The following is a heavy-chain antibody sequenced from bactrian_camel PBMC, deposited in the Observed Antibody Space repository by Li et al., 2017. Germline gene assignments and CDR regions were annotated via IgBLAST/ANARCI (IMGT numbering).Heavy chain of an antibody. J-gene: IGHJ6*01. V-gene: IGHV3S1*01. CDR3: VRGDWGAFGY. Sequence: QLVESGGGSVQAGGSLTLSCLASGYTVTAYCMGWVRQAPGKEREGVATIVGTKITSYADSVKGRFTVSRDNAKNTMYLQMSSLKPEDTALYYCVRGDWGAFGYWGQGTQVTVS. D-gene: IGHD5*01. CDR2: TIVGTKIT. CDR1: GYTVTAYC.